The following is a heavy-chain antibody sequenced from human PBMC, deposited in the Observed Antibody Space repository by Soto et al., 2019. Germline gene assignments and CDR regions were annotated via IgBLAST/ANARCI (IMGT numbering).Heavy chain of an antibody. CDR1: GGSISSYY. CDR3: ARRVVVVAATQSYYFDY. J-gene: IGHJ4*02. D-gene: IGHD2-15*01. CDR2: IYYSGST. V-gene: IGHV4-59*08. Sequence: PSETLSLTCTVSGGSISSYYWSWIRQPPGKGLEWIGYIYYSGSTNYNPSLKSRVTISVDTSKNQFSLKLSSVTAADTAVYYCARRVVVVAATQSYYFDYWGQGTLVTVSS.